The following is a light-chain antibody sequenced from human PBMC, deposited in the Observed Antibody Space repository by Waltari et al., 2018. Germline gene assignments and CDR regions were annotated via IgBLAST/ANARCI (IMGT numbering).Light chain of an antibody. V-gene: IGKV1-39*01. CDR2: AAS. CDR3: QQTYSTPGLT. Sequence: DIQMTQSPSSLSASVGDRVTITCRASQSISSYLNWYQQKPGKAPKLLIYAASSLQSGVPSRFSGSGSGTDFVLTITSLQPEDLGTYYCQQTYSTPGLTFGGGTKVAIK. CDR1: QSISSY. J-gene: IGKJ4*01.